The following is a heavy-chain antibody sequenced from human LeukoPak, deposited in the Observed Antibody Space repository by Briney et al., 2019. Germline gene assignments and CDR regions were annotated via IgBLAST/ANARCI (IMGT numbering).Heavy chain of an antibody. J-gene: IGHJ3*02. V-gene: IGHV4-34*01. Sequence: PSETLSLTCAVYGGSFSGYYWSWICQPPGKGLEWIGEINHSGSTNYNPSLKSRVTISVDTSKNQFSLKLSSVTAADTAVYYCAREPYYDFWSGYSRDDAFDIWGQGTMVTVSS. CDR3: AREPYYDFWSGYSRDDAFDI. CDR1: GGSFSGYY. CDR2: INHSGST. D-gene: IGHD3-3*01.